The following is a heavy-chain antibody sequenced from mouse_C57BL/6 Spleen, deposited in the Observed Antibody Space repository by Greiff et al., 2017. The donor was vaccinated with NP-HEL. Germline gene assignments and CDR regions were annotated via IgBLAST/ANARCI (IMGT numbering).Heavy chain of an antibody. D-gene: IGHD1-1*01. CDR2: IDPEDGET. Sequence: LVESGAELVKPGASVKLSCTASGFNIKDYYMHWVKQRTEQGLEWIGRIDPEDGETKYAPKFPGKATITADTSSNTAYLQLSSLTSEDTACYYCARYYGSSYDYYAMDYWGQGTSVTVSS. CDR1: GFNIKDYY. CDR3: ARYYGSSYDYYAMDY. J-gene: IGHJ4*01. V-gene: IGHV14-2*01.